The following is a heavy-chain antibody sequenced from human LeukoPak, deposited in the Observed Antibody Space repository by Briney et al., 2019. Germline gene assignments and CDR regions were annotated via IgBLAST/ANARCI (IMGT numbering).Heavy chain of an antibody. Sequence: ASVKVSCKPSGYTFSHYYIHWVRQAPGQGLEWMGWINPNSGETNSAQKFQGRVTMTGDTAIRTAYMALSRLTSDDTAVYYCATDRDYSNTERGFDYWGQGTLVTVPS. CDR1: GYTFSHYY. J-gene: IGHJ4*02. D-gene: IGHD4-11*01. V-gene: IGHV1-2*02. CDR3: ATDRDYSNTERGFDY. CDR2: INPNSGET.